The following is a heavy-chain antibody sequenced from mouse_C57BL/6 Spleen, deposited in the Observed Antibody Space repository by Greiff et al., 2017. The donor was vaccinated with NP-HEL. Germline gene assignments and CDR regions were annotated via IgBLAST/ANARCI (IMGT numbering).Heavy chain of an antibody. J-gene: IGHJ2*01. CDR2: ISSGGSYT. CDR1: GFTFSSYG. V-gene: IGHV5-6*01. D-gene: IGHD3-2*02. Sequence: EVKVVESGGDLVKPGGSLKLSCAASGFTFSSYGMSWVRQTPDKRLEWVATISSGGSYTYYPDSVKGRFTISRDNAKNTLYLQMSSLKSEDTAMYYCARHGGLGYFDYWGQGTTLTVSS. CDR3: ARHGGLGYFDY.